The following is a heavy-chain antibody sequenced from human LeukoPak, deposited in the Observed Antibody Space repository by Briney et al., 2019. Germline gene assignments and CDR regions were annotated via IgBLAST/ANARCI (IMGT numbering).Heavy chain of an antibody. CDR2: IRSKAHRYAT. J-gene: IGHJ4*02. D-gene: IGHD4-17*01. V-gene: IGHV3-73*01. CDR3: TRRHHGDYVVDN. Sequence: GGSLKLSCATSGFTFNGSALHWVRQASGQGLEWVGRIRSKAHRYATAYAASVKGRFTVSRDDSKNMAYLQMNSLKTEDTAIYYCTRRHHGDYVVDNWGQGTLVTVSS. CDR1: GFTFNGSA.